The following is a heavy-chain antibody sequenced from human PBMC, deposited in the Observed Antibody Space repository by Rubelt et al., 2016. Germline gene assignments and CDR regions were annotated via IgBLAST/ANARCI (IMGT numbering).Heavy chain of an antibody. V-gene: IGHV3-21*01. D-gene: IGHD2-2*01. CDR3: ARDRPDCSSTSCPLQLWRYYYYYYMDV. J-gene: IGHJ6*03. CDR2: ISSSSSYI. Sequence: GKGLEWVSSISSSSSYIYYADSVKGRFTISRDNAKNSLYLQMNSLRAEDTAVYYCARDRPDCSSTSCPLQLWRYYYYYYMDVWGKGTTVTVSS.